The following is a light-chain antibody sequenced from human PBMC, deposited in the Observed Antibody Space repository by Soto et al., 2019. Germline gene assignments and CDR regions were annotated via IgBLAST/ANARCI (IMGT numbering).Light chain of an antibody. Sequence: DIVLTPSPATLSVSPGERATLSCRASQSVSNSFLAWYQQAPGQAPRLLIYGASSRATGIPDRFSGSGSGTDFTLTISRLEPEDFALYFCHQYGSSPATFGQGTKVDIK. J-gene: IGKJ1*01. CDR1: QSVSNSF. CDR3: HQYGSSPAT. CDR2: GAS. V-gene: IGKV3-20*01.